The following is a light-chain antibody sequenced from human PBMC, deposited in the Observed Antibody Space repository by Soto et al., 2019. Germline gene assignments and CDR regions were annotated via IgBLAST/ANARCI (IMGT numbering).Light chain of an antibody. CDR1: TSNIGSNT. V-gene: IGLV1-44*01. CDR3: ATWDGSLNGVV. CDR2: HSN. J-gene: IGLJ2*01. Sequence: QSVLTQPPSASGTPGQRVTISCSGSTSNIGSNTVNWYQQLPGTAPKLLIYHSNQRPSGVPYRFSGSKSGTSASLAISGLQSEDETHYYCATWDGSLNGVVFGGGTKLTVL.